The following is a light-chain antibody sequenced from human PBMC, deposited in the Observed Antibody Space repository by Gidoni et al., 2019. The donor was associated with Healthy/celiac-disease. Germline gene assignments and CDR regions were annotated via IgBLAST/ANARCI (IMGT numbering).Light chain of an antibody. CDR3: QQYNNWPRT. CDR1: QSVSSN. J-gene: IGKJ2*01. CDR2: GAS. Sequence: LVMTQSPATLSVSPGERATLSCRASQSVSSNLAWYQQKPGQAPRLLIYGASTRATGIPARFSGSGSGTEFTLTISSLQSEDFAVYYCQQYNNWPRTFGQXTKLEIK. V-gene: IGKV3-15*01.